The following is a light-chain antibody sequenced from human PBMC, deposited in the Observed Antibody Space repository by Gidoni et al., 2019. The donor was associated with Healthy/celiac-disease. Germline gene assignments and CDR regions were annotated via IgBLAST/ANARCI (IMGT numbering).Light chain of an antibody. CDR1: QSVSSY. CDR2: DAS. V-gene: IGKV3-11*01. J-gene: IGKJ4*01. CDR3: QQRSNWPELT. Sequence: EIELTQSPATLSLSPGERATLSCRASQSVSSYLAWYQQKPGQAPRLLIYDASNRATGIPARFSVSGSGTDFTLTISSLEPEDFAVYYCQQRSNWPELTFGGGTKVEIK.